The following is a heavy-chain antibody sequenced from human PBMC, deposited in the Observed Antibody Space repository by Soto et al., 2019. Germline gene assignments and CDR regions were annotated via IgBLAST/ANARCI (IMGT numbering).Heavy chain of an antibody. D-gene: IGHD2-2*01. CDR3: ARADCSSTSCYYYYGMDV. CDR1: GGSFSGYY. J-gene: IGHJ6*02. V-gene: IGHV4-34*09. Sequence: TLSLTCAVYGGSFSGYYWSWIRQPPGKGLEWIGYINHSGSTNYNPSLKSRVTISVDTSKNQFSLKLSSATAADTAVYYCARADCSSTSCYYYYGMDVWGQGTTVNVSS. CDR2: INHSGST.